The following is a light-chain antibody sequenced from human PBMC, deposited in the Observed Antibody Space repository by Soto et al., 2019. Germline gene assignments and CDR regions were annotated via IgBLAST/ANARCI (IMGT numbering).Light chain of an antibody. Sequence: DIQMTQSPSSLSASVGDRVTITCRASQSISSYLNWYQQKPGKAPKLLIYDASSLESGVPSRLSGSGSGTEFTLTISSLQPDDFATYYCQQYNSYWTFGQGTKVDI. J-gene: IGKJ1*01. CDR2: DAS. CDR1: QSISSY. CDR3: QQYNSYWT. V-gene: IGKV1-5*01.